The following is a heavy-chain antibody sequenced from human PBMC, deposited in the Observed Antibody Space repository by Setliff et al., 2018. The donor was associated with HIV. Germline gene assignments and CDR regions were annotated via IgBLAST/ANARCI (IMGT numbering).Heavy chain of an antibody. CDR1: GLPFSDYY. CDR2: LNHYGHL. Sequence: SETLSLTCALDGLPFSDYYWNWIRQSPERGLEWIVELNHYGHLNYNPSLRSRVTVSVDTSKNQFSLKLTSVTAADMGVYYCARGRKKTLAVSGTRYFDFWGQGTLVTVSS. D-gene: IGHD6-19*01. V-gene: IGHV4-34*01. J-gene: IGHJ4*02. CDR3: ARGRKKTLAVSGTRYFDF.